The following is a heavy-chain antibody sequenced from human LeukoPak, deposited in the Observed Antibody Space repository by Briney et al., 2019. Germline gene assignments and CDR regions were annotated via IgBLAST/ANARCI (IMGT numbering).Heavy chain of an antibody. D-gene: IGHD3-3*01. Sequence: PSETLSLTCTVSGGSISSYYWSWIRQPPGKGLEWIGEINHSGSTNYNPSLKSRVTISVDTSKNQFSLKLSSVTAADTAVYYCARAYRITIFGVVIPTPNDYWGQGTLVTVSS. J-gene: IGHJ4*02. V-gene: IGHV4-34*01. CDR3: ARAYRITIFGVVIPTPNDY. CDR2: INHSGST. CDR1: GGSISSYY.